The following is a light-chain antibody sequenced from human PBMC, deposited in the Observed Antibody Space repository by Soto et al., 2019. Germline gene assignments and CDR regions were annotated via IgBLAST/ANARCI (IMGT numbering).Light chain of an antibody. J-gene: IGLJ3*02. V-gene: IGLV1-44*01. CDR1: RPTIGSKT. CDR2: SNN. CDR3: AAWDDSLNGWV. Sequence: QSVLTQPPSASGTPGQRSTFPGLKGRPTIGSKTVYWYQHLPGTAPKLLIHSNNQRPSGVPDRFSGSKSGTSASLAISGLQAEDEADYYCAAWDDSLNGWVFGGGTKLTVL.